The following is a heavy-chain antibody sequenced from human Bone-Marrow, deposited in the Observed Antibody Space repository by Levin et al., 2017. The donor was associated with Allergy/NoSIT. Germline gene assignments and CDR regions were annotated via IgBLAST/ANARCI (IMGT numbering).Heavy chain of an antibody. J-gene: IGHJ3*02. CDR3: ARHLAHADVDYYGSGRELGAFDI. CDR2: IYPDDSDI. V-gene: IGHV5-51*01. Sequence: RGESLKISCQASGYSFTNYWIGWMRQTPGKGLEWMGIIYPDDSDIRDNPSFQGQVTFSADKSITTAYLQWSRLRASDTALYYCARHLAHADVDYYGSGRELGAFDIWGQGTLVTVSS. CDR1: GYSFTNYW. D-gene: IGHD3-10*01.